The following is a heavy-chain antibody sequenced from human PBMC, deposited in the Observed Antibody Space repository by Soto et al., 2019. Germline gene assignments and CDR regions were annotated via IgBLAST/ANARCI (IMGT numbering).Heavy chain of an antibody. D-gene: IGHD2-15*01. CDR3: AKEFGGSCYSLCYFDY. V-gene: IGHV3-23*01. Sequence: EVQLLESGGGLVQPGGSLRLSCAASGFTFSSYAMSWVRQAPGKGLEWVSAISGSGGSTYYADSVKGRFTISRDNSMNTLYLQMNSLRAEDTAVYYCAKEFGGSCYSLCYFDYWGQGTLVTVSS. J-gene: IGHJ4*02. CDR2: ISGSGGST. CDR1: GFTFSSYA.